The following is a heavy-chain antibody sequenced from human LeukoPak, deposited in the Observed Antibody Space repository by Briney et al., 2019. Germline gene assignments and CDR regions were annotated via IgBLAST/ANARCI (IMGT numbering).Heavy chain of an antibody. J-gene: IGHJ3*02. Sequence: PGGSLRLSCTTSGFTFGTHTMHWFRQAPGKGLEWVAVISNDGTNKYYTDSVKGRFTTPRDNSKNTLYLQMNSLRVENTAVYYCARDLMVRGETGAFDIWGQGTMVTVSS. D-gene: IGHD3-10*01. CDR1: GFTFGTHT. CDR2: ISNDGTNK. V-gene: IGHV3-30*04. CDR3: ARDLMVRGETGAFDI.